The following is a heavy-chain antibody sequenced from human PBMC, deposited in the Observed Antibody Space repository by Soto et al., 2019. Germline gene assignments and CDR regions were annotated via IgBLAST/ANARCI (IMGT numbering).Heavy chain of an antibody. CDR3: ARITPPYGDYILDWFDP. V-gene: IGHV4-59*01. CDR2: IYYSGST. J-gene: IGHJ5*02. CDR1: GGSISSYY. Sequence: QVQLQESGPGLVKPSETLSLTCTVSGGSISSYYWSWIRQPPGKGLAWIGYIYYSGSTNYNPSLKSRVTISVDTSKNQFSLKLSSVTAADTAVYYCARITPPYGDYILDWFDPWGQGTLVTVSS. D-gene: IGHD4-17*01.